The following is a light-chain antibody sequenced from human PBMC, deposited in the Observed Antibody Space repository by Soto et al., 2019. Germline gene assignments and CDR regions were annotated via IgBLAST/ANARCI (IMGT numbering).Light chain of an antibody. V-gene: IGLV2-23*01. Sequence: QSVLTQPAFVSGSPGQSITIFCTGTSSDVGSYNLVSWYQQHPGKAPKLMIYEGSKRPSGVSNRFSGSKSGNTASLTISGLQAEDEADYYCCSYAGSSTYVFGTGTKVTVL. CDR1: SSDVGSYNL. J-gene: IGLJ1*01. CDR2: EGS. CDR3: CSYAGSSTYV.